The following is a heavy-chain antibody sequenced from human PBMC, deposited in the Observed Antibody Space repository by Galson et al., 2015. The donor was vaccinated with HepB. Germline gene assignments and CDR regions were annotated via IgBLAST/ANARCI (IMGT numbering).Heavy chain of an antibody. CDR3: ARELHDIFAY. Sequence: SVKVSCKASGYTFTGYYTHWVRQAPGQGLEWMGWINPNSGGTNYAQKFQGWVTMTRDTSISTAYMQLSRLRSDDTAVYYCARELHDIFAYWGQGTLVTVSS. CDR2: INPNSGGT. V-gene: IGHV1-2*04. J-gene: IGHJ4*02. CDR1: GYTFTGYY. D-gene: IGHD3-9*01.